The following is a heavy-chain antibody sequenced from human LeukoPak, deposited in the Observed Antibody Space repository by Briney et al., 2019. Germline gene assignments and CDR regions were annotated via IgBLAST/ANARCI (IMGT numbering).Heavy chain of an antibody. Sequence: GASVKVSCKASGYIFTGNYIHWVRQAPGQGFGWMGWINPDSGGTHYAQKFQARVTMTRDTSISTAYMQLSRLTSDDTAVYYCAREGAVGGDIWGQGTLVTVSS. CDR2: INPDSGGT. D-gene: IGHD6-19*01. V-gene: IGHV1-2*02. CDR1: GYIFTGNY. J-gene: IGHJ4*02. CDR3: AREGAVGGDI.